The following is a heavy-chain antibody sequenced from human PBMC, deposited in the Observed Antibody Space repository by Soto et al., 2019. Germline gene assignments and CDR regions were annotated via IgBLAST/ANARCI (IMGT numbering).Heavy chain of an antibody. CDR3: ARDRVAAVGWFDP. J-gene: IGHJ5*02. CDR1: GSSIDSSNW. Sequence: QVQLQESGPGLVKPSGTLSLTCAVSGSSIDSSNWWSWVRQPPGKGLEWIGEIYHNGNTHYNPSLKSRATISVDKSNNQFSLNLNSVTAADTAIYYCARDRVAAVGWFDPWGQGTLVTVSS. V-gene: IGHV4-4*02. D-gene: IGHD6-13*01. CDR2: IYHNGNT.